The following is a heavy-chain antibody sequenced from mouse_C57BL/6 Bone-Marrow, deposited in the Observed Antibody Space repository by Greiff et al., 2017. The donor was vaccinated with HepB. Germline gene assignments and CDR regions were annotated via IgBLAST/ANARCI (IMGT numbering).Heavy chain of an antibody. CDR2: IDPSDSYT. CDR1: GYTFTSYW. D-gene: IGHD2-3*01. CDR3: ARGWLLRPLEWYFDV. V-gene: IGHV1-69*01. Sequence: VQLQQPGAELVMPGASVKLSCKASGYTFTSYWMHWVKQRPGQGLEWIGEIDPSDSYTNYNQKFKGKSTLTVDKSSSTAYMQLSSLTSEDSAVYYCARGWLLRPLEWYFDVWGTGTTVTVSS. J-gene: IGHJ1*03.